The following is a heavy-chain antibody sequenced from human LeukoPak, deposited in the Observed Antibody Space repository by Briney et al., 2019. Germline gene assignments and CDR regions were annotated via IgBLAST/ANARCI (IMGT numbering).Heavy chain of an antibody. V-gene: IGHV4-31*03. CDR1: GGSISSGVYY. J-gene: IGHJ6*03. CDR2: IYYSGST. D-gene: IGHD3-3*01. Sequence: SQTLSLTCTVSGGSISSGVYYWSWIRQHPGKGLEWIGYIYYSGSTYYNPSLKSRVTISVDTSKNQFSLKLSSVTAADTAVYYCARWADFWSGPPARGYYYMDVWGKGTTVTVSS. CDR3: ARWADFWSGPPARGYYYMDV.